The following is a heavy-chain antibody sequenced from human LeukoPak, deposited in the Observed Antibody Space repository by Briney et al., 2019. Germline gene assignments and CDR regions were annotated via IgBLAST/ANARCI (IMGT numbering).Heavy chain of an antibody. CDR1: GYTFTDYY. CDR3: ARANFLYCSSTTCLFDY. D-gene: IGHD2-2*01. Sequence: ASVKVSCKASGYTFTDYYMHWVRQAPGQGIEWMGWIKPNDGDTNYEQKFQGRVTMTRDTSISTAHMEVSRLRSDDTAVYYCARANFLYCSSTTCLFDYWGQGTLVTVSS. J-gene: IGHJ4*02. V-gene: IGHV1-2*02. CDR2: IKPNDGDT.